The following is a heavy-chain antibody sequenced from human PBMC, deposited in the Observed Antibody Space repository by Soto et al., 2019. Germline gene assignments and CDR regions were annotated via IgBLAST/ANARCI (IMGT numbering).Heavy chain of an antibody. CDR1: GYAFTTYG. CDR2: ISAHNGNT. D-gene: IGHD1-1*01. V-gene: IGHV1-18*01. J-gene: IGHJ4*02. Sequence: QVHLVQSGAEVKKPGASVKVSCKGSGYAFTTYGITWVRQAPGQGLEWMGWISAHNGNTNYAQKLPGRVTVTRDTSTSTAYMELSSLRSDDTAVYYCATGRYGDYWGQGDLVTASS. CDR3: ATGRYGDY.